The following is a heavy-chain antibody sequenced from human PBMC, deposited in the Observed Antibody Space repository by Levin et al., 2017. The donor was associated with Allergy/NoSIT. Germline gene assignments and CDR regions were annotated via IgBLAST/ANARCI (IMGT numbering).Heavy chain of an antibody. D-gene: IGHD1-1*01. J-gene: IGHJ4*02. Sequence: GGSLRLSCAASGFTFSSYGMHWVRQAPGKGLEWVAVIWYDGSNKYYADSVKGRFTISRDNSKNTLYLQMNSLRAEDTAVYYCAREGASRYEDYYFDYWGQGTLVTVSS. CDR1: GFTFSSYG. CDR2: IWYDGSNK. V-gene: IGHV3-33*01. CDR3: AREGASRYEDYYFDY.